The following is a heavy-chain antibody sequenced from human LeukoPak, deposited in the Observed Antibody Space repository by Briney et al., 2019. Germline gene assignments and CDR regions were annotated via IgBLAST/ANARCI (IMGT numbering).Heavy chain of an antibody. CDR3: AAGSSWYVD. V-gene: IGHV3-7*01. Sequence: GGSLRLSCAASGFTFSSYAMSWVRQAPGKGLEWVANIKQDGGETFYGDSVKGRFTISRDNAKNSVFLQMKTLRAEDTAVYFCAAGSSWYVDWGQGTQVTVSS. D-gene: IGHD6-13*01. CDR1: GFTFSSYA. J-gene: IGHJ4*02. CDR2: IKQDGGET.